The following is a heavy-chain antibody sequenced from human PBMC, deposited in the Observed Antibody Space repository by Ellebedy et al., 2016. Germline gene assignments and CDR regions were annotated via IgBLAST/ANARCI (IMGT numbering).Heavy chain of an antibody. CDR1: GGTFSSYA. D-gene: IGHD6-6*01. V-gene: IGHV1-69*13. CDR2: FIPIFGTA. J-gene: IGHJ4*02. Sequence: SVKVSXKASGGTFSSYAISWVRQAPGQGLEWMGGFIPIFGTANYAQKFQGRVTITADESTSTAYMELSSLRSEDTAVYYCAALREQLALRYWGQGTLVTVSS. CDR3: AALREQLALRY.